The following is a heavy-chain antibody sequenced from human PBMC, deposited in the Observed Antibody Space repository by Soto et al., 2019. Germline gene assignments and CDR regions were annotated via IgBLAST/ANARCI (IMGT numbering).Heavy chain of an antibody. V-gene: IGHV4-39*01. CDR3: ATYCSGGSCYGDSDAFDI. J-gene: IGHJ3*02. D-gene: IGHD2-15*01. Sequence: SETLCLTCTVSGGSISSSSYYWGWIRQPPGKGLEWIGSIYYSGSTYYNPSLKSRVTISVDTSKNQFSLKLSSVTAADTAVYYCATYCSGGSCYGDSDAFDIWGQGTMVTVSS. CDR2: IYYSGST. CDR1: GGSISSSSYY.